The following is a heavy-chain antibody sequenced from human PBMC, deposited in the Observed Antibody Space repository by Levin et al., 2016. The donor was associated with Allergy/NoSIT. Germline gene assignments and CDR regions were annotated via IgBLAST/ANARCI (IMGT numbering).Heavy chain of an antibody. Sequence: GESLKISCKASGYSFRSYWISWLRQVPGKGLEWMGRIDPSDSYTNYSPSFQGHVTISADKSISTAYLQWSSLKASDTAMYYCARGLVPAVIHYQYWGQGTLVTVSS. CDR2: IDPSDSYT. CDR3: ARGLVPAVIHYQY. CDR1: GYSFRSYW. J-gene: IGHJ1*01. V-gene: IGHV5-10-1*01. D-gene: IGHD2-2*01.